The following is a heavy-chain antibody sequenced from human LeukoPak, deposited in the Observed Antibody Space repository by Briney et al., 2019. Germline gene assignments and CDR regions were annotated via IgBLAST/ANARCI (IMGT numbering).Heavy chain of an antibody. V-gene: IGHV4-59*01. Sequence: SETLSLICTVSGGSISSYYWSWIRQPPGKGLEWIGYIYYSGSTNYNPSLKSRFTISVDTYKNQVSLKLSSVTAGDTAVYYCARGVVVSPENYGLVDYWGQGTLVTVSS. CDR2: IYYSGST. D-gene: IGHD3-22*01. CDR1: GGSISSYY. J-gene: IGHJ4*02. CDR3: ARGVVVSPENYGLVDY.